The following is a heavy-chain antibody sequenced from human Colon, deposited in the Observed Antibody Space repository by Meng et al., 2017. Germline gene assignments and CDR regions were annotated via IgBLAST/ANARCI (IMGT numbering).Heavy chain of an antibody. V-gene: IGHV2-5*02. Sequence: QITLKEFGPTLVKPTQTLTLTCSFSGFSLNTDGVAVGWIHQPPGKAPEWLALIYWDDDARYSPSLKNRLSITQDAAKNQVVLTMTNMESVDTATYFCAHGVVASATLGAWFDSWGQGTLVTVSS. D-gene: IGHD2-15*01. CDR3: AHGVVASATLGAWFDS. J-gene: IGHJ5*01. CDR1: GFSLNTDGVA. CDR2: IYWDDDA.